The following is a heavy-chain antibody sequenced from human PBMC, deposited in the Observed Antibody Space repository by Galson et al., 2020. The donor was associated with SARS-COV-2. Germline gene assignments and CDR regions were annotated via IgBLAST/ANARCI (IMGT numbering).Heavy chain of an antibody. CDR1: GFTFSSYW. CDR3: ARLGDGSGWYFDY. V-gene: IGHV3-7*04. Sequence: GSLRLSCAASGFTFSSYWMSWVRQAPGKGLEWVANIKQDGSEKYYVDSVKGRFTISRDNAKNSLYLQMNSLRAEDMAVYYCARLGDGSGWYFDYWGQGTLVTVSS. CDR2: IKQDGSEK. J-gene: IGHJ4*02. D-gene: IGHD6-19*01.